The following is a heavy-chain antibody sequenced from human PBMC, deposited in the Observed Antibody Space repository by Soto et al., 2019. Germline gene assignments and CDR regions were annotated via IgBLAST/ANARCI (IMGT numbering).Heavy chain of an antibody. CDR3: AGELIAQLGYYYGMDV. V-gene: IGHV1-46*01. D-gene: IGHD6-6*01. CDR2: INLKGGST. J-gene: IGHJ6*02. Sequence: ASVKVSCKASGDTFTSYYMHWVRQAPGQGLEWMGIINLKGGSTTYAQKFQGRVTMTRDTSTSTVYMELSSLRSEDTAVYYCAGELIAQLGYYYGMDVWGQGTTVTVSS. CDR1: GDTFTSYY.